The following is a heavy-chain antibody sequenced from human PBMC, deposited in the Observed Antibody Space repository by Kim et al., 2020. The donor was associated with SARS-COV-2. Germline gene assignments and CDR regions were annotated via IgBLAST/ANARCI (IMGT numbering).Heavy chain of an antibody. V-gene: IGHV1-69*13. CDR1: GGTFSSYA. D-gene: IGHD5-12*01. J-gene: IGHJ6*02. CDR3: ARAPIVGTLIGNYYYGMYV. Sequence: SVKVSCKASGGTFSSYAISWVRQAPGQGLEWMGGIIPIFGTANYAQKFQGRVTITADESTSTAYMELSSLRSEDTAVYYCARAPIVGTLIGNYYYGMYVGGEGTTVTVSS. CDR2: IIPIFGTA.